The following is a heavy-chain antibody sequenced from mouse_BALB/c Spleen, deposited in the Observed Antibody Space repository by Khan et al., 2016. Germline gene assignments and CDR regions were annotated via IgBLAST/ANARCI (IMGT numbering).Heavy chain of an antibody. V-gene: IGHV9-3-1*01. Sequence: LVESGPELKKPGETVKISCKASGYTFTNYGMNWVKQAPGKGLKWMGWINTYTGEPTYADDFKGRFAFSLETSASTAYLQINNLKNEDTATYFCARYGYDGYYFDYWGQGTTLTVSS. D-gene: IGHD2-2*01. CDR2: INTYTGEP. CDR3: ARYGYDGYYFDY. J-gene: IGHJ2*01. CDR1: GYTFTNYG.